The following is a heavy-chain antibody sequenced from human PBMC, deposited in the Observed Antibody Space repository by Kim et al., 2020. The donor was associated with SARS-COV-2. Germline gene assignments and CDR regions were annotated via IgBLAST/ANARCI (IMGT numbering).Heavy chain of an antibody. Sequence: GGSLRLSCAASGFTFSDYYMSWIRQAPGKGLEWVSYISSSSSYTNYADSVKGRFTISRDNAKNSLYLQMNSLRAEDTAVYYCARVGYSSGWYPGHFDYWGQGTLVTVSS. CDR2: ISSSSSYT. CDR1: GFTFSDYY. V-gene: IGHV3-11*05. D-gene: IGHD6-19*01. CDR3: ARVGYSSGWYPGHFDY. J-gene: IGHJ4*02.